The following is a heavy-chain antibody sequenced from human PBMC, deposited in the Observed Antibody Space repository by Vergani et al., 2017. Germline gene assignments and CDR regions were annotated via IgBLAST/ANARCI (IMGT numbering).Heavy chain of an antibody. J-gene: IGHJ2*01. V-gene: IGHV1-69*01. CDR3: AGDRGGDGYNDFRYFDL. CDR2: IIPIFGTA. Sequence: QVQLVQSGAEVKKPGSSVKVSCKASGGTFSSYAISWVRQAPGQGLEWMGGIIPIFGTANYAQKFQGRVTITADESTSTAYMELSSLRSEDTAVYYCAGDRGGDGYNDFRYFDLWGRGTLVTVSS. CDR1: GGTFSSYA. D-gene: IGHD5-24*01.